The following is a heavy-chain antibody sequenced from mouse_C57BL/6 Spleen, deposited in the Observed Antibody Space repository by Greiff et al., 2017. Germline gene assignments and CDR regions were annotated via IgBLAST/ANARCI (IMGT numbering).Heavy chain of an antibody. CDR3: TRYYYGSSHWYFDV. CDR2: IDPETGGT. CDR1: GYTFTDYE. J-gene: IGHJ1*03. Sequence: QVQLQQSGAELVRPGASVTLSCKASGYTFTDYEMHWVKQTPVHGLEWIGAIDPETGGTAYNQKFKGKALLTADKSSSTAYMELRSLTSEDSAVYYCTRYYYGSSHWYFDVWGTGTTVTVSS. D-gene: IGHD1-1*01. V-gene: IGHV1-15*01.